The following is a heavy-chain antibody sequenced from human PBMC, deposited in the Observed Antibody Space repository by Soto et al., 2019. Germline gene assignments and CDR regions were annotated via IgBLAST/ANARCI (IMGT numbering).Heavy chain of an antibody. CDR3: AKDGVDIVVVVAAQYWYFDL. CDR2: ISYDGSNK. V-gene: IGHV3-30*18. J-gene: IGHJ2*01. CDR1: GFTFSSYG. Sequence: QVQLVESGGGVVQPGRSLRLSCAASGFTFSSYGMHWVRQAPGKGLEWVAVISYDGSNKYYADSVKGRFTISRDNSKNTLYLQMNSLRAEDTAVYYCAKDGVDIVVVVAAQYWYFDLWGRGTLVTVPS. D-gene: IGHD2-15*01.